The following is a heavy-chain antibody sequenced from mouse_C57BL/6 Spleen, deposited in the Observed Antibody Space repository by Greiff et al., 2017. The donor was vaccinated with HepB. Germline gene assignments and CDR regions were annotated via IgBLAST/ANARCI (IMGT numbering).Heavy chain of an antibody. CDR1: GYTFTSYW. V-gene: IGHV1-55*01. Sequence: VQLQQPGAELVKPGASVKMSCKASGYTFTSYWITWVKQRPGQGLEWIGDIYPGSGSTNYNEKFKSKATLTVDTSSSTAYMQLSSLTSEDSAVYYCARSDYYDSTLYAMDYWGQGTSVTVSS. J-gene: IGHJ4*01. CDR3: ARSDYYDSTLYAMDY. CDR2: IYPGSGST. D-gene: IGHD1-1*01.